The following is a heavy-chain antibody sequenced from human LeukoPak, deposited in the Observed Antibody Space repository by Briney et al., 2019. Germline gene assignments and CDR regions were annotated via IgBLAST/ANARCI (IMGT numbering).Heavy chain of an antibody. CDR1: GYSISSGYY. CDR2: VFHSGST. CDR3: ARPLGQYSTSSGLVV. D-gene: IGHD6-6*01. J-gene: IGHJ4*02. Sequence: PSETLSLTCTVSGYSISSGYYWDWIRQPPGKGLEWIGSVFHSGSTYYNPSLKSRVTISVDTSKHQFSLKRASVAAADTAVYYCARPLGQYSTSSGLVVWGQGTLVTVSS. V-gene: IGHV4-38-2*02.